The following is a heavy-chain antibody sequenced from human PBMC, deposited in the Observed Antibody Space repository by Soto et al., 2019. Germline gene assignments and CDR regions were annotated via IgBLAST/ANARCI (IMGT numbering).Heavy chain of an antibody. CDR3: ATQTISYTWGV. CDR2: LSRGDER. V-gene: IGHV4-4*02. J-gene: IGHJ6*02. CDR1: GAPITTTKW. Sequence: QVQLQESGPGLVKPSETLSLTCTVSGAPITTTKWWAWVRLPPGKGLEWIGELSRGDERSSNPSLEGPFTMSQDKSNSHCSLKLASLTGADTAIYYWATQTISYTWGVWGRGTSVTVSS. D-gene: IGHD1-26*01.